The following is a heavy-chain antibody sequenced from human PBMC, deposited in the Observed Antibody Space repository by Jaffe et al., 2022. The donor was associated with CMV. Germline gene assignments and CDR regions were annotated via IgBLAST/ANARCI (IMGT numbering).Heavy chain of an antibody. J-gene: IGHJ4*02. V-gene: IGHV3-11*01. D-gene: IGHD2-15*01. CDR3: ARRTGGNRAFDY. CDR2: ISNSGSTI. Sequence: QVQLVESGGGLVKPGGSLRLSCAASGFTFSDYYMSWIRQAPGKGLEWVAYISNSGSTIFYPDSVRGRFTISRDNAKNSLYLQMDSLRVEDTAVYYCARRTGGNRAFDYWGQGTLVTVSS. CDR1: GFTFSDYY.